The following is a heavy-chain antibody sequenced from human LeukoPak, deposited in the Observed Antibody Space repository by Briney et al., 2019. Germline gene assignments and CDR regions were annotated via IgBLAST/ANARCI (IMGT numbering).Heavy chain of an antibody. CDR2: IGSSGRST. J-gene: IGHJ3*02. CDR1: VFTFSNYA. CDR3: AKDVDWQQFIDAFDI. V-gene: IGHV3-23*01. D-gene: IGHD6-13*01. Sequence: GGSLRLSCAASVFTFSNYAMSWVRQAPGKGLEWVSVIGSSGRSTNYADSVKGRFTISRDNSKSTLYLQMNSLRAEDTAIYYCAKDVDWQQFIDAFDIWGQGTLVTVSS.